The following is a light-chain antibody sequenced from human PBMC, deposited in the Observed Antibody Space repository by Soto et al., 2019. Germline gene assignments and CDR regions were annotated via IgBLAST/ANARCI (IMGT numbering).Light chain of an antibody. CDR1: SSDVGGYNY. V-gene: IGLV2-8*01. Sequence: QSVLTQPPSASGSPGQSVAISCTGTSSDVGGYNYVSWYQQHPGKAPKLMIYEVNTRPSGVPDRFSGSKSGNTASLTVSGLPAEDEAAYYCSSYAGSSNVFGTGTKVTVL. CDR3: SSYAGSSNV. CDR2: EVN. J-gene: IGLJ1*01.